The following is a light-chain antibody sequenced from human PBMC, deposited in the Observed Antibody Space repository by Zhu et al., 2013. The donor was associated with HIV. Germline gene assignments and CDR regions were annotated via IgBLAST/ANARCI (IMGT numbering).Light chain of an antibody. Sequence: DIVMTQSPDSLAVSLGERATINCKSSQSVLYSSNNKNYLAWYQQKPGQSPKLLIYWASTRESGVPDRFSGSGSGTDFTLTISSLQAEDVAVYYCQQYYSTPPFTFGPGTRVDI. V-gene: IGKV4-1*01. CDR1: QSVLYSSNNKNY. CDR3: QQYYSTPPFT. CDR2: WAS. J-gene: IGKJ3*01.